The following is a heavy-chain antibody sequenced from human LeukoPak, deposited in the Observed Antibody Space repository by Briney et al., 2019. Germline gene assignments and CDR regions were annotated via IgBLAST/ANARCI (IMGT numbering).Heavy chain of an antibody. CDR2: INPNSGGT. CDR1: GYTFTGYY. CDR3: ARVQADSSGYYLLGY. V-gene: IGHV1-2*02. D-gene: IGHD3-22*01. Sequence: GASVKVTCKASGYTFTGYYMHWVRQAPGQGLEWMGWINPNSGGTNCAQKFQGRVTMTRDTSISTAYMELSRLRSDDTAVYYCARVQADSSGYYLLGYWGQGTLVTVSS. J-gene: IGHJ4*02.